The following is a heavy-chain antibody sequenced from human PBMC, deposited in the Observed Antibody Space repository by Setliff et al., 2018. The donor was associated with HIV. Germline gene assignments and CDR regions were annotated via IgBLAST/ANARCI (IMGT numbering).Heavy chain of an antibody. J-gene: IGHJ6*02. CDR2: INHRGST. CDR3: ARIFGDQGYYYGMDV. CDR1: GGSFSDYY. D-gene: IGHD3-3*01. Sequence: PSETLSLTCAVYGGSFSDYYWTWIRQSPGKGLEWIGEINHRGSTNYNPSLKSRVTISVDTSKNQFSLKLGSVTAADTAVYYCARIFGDQGYYYGMDVWGQGTTVTVSS. V-gene: IGHV4-34*01.